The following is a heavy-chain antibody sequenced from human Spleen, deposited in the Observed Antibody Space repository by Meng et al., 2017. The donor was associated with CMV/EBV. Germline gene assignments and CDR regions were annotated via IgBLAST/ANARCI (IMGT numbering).Heavy chain of an antibody. J-gene: IGHJ3*02. V-gene: IGHV3-15*01. Sequence: GESLKISCAASGFTFSNAWMTWVRQAPGKGLEWVGKIDGGTTVYAAPVKGRFTISRDNSKNTLYLQMNSLKTEDTAVYYCAKRPSTGYSSSWYLDDAFDIWGQGTMVTVSS. CDR1: GFTFSNAW. D-gene: IGHD6-13*01. CDR3: AKRPSTGYSSSWYLDDAFDI. CDR2: KIDGGTT.